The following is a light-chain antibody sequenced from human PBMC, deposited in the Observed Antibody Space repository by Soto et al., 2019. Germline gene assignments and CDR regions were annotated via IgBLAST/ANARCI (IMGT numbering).Light chain of an antibody. V-gene: IGKV3-15*01. CDR2: DAS. J-gene: IGKJ5*01. Sequence: EIVMTQSPATLSVSPGERATLSCRSSQSVSSNLAWHQQKPGQAPRILMYDASTRATGIPARFSGSGSGTEFTLTISSLQSQDFAVYYCQQYKIWRSISFGQGTRLEIK. CDR3: QQYKIWRSIS. CDR1: QSVSSN.